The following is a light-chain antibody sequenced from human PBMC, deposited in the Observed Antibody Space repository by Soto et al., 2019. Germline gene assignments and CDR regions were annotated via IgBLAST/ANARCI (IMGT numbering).Light chain of an antibody. V-gene: IGLV2-18*02. CDR1: SSDVGSYNR. Sequence: QSVLTQPPSVSGSPGQSVAISCTGTSSDVGSYNRVAWYQQPPGTAPKLMISEVNNRPSGVPDRFSGSKSGSTASLTISGLQAEDEADYYCSSYKSSNTYVFGTGTKVTVL. CDR2: EVN. J-gene: IGLJ1*01. CDR3: SSYKSSNTYV.